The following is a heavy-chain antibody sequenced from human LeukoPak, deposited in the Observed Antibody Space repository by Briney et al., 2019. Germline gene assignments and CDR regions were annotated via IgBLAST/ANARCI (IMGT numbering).Heavy chain of an antibody. V-gene: IGHV3-48*03. CDR2: ISSSGSTI. Sequence: GGSLRLSCAASGFTFSSYERNWVRQAPGKGLGWVSYISSSGSTIYYADSVKGRFTISRDNAKNSLYLQMNSLRAEDTAVYYCARGKQLDYYGMDVWGKGTTVTVSS. CDR3: ARGKQLDYYGMDV. CDR1: GFTFSSYE. D-gene: IGHD6-13*01. J-gene: IGHJ6*04.